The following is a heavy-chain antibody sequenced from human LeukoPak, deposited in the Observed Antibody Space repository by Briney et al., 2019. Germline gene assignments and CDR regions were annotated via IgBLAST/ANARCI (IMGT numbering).Heavy chain of an antibody. CDR3: ARDSSSGWYLFNWFGP. Sequence: ASVKVSCKASGYTFTSYGISWVRQAPGQGLEWMGWISAYNGNTNYAQKLQGRVTMTTDTSTSTAYMELRSLRSDDTAVYYCARDSSSGWYLFNWFGPWGQGTLVTVSS. J-gene: IGHJ5*02. CDR1: GYTFTSYG. CDR2: ISAYNGNT. D-gene: IGHD6-19*01. V-gene: IGHV1-18*01.